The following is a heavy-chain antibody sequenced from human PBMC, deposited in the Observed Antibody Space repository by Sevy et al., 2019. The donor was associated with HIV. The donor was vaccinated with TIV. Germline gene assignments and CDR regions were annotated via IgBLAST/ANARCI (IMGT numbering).Heavy chain of an antibody. V-gene: IGHV3-21*01. CDR1: GFTFSSYS. J-gene: IGHJ4*02. CDR2: ISSSSSYI. CDR3: ARDRRYGDYAVY. D-gene: IGHD4-17*01. Sequence: GGSLRLSCAAYGFTFSSYSMNWVRQAPGKGLEWVSSISSSSSYIYYADSVKGRFTISRDNAKNSLYLQMNSLRAEDTAVYYCARDRRYGDYAVYWGQGTLVTVSS.